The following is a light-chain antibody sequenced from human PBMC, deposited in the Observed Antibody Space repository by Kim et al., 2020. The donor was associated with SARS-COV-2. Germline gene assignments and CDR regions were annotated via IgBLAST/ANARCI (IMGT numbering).Light chain of an antibody. V-gene: IGLV3-21*03. Sequence: APGKTARSTCGGNNIGSKSVNWYHQKPGQAPVLVIYDDSGRPSGIPERFSGSNSGNTATLTISRVEVGDEADYYCQVWDTTSEHVIFGGGTQLTVL. J-gene: IGLJ2*01. CDR3: QVWDTTSEHVI. CDR2: DDS. CDR1: NIGSKS.